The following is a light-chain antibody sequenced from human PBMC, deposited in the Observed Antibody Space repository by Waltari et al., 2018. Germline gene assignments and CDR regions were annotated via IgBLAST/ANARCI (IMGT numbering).Light chain of an antibody. V-gene: IGKV1-39*01. CDR3: LQTYSAPWT. Sequence: DIQMTQSPSSLSASVGDRVTITCRASQSIYRYLHWYQQKPGKAPKLLIYAASTLQSGVPSRFSGGGSGTDYSLSITSLRPEDLATYFCLQTYSAPWTFGRGTTVEIK. CDR1: QSIYRY. J-gene: IGKJ1*01. CDR2: AAS.